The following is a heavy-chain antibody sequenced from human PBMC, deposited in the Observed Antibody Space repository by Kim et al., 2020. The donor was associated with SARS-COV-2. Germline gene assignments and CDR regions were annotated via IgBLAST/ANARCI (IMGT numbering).Heavy chain of an antibody. J-gene: IGHJ4*02. V-gene: IGHV4-39*01. CDR2: IHNGGTT. CDR3: ARLGGTTYLYYFDY. Sequence: SETLSLTCTVSVGSISSRTNYWVWIRQPPGKGLEWIGPIHNGGTTYYNPSLKSRVTISVDTSKKQFSLNLSSVTAADTAVYYCARLGGTTYLYYFDYWGQGTQVAVSS. D-gene: IGHD1-1*01. CDR1: VGSISSRTNY.